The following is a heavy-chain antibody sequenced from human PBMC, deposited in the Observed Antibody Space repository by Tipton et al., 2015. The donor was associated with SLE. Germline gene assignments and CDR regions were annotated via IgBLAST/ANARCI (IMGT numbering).Heavy chain of an antibody. J-gene: IGHJ4*02. CDR2: ISSSSSTI. V-gene: IGHV3-48*01. Sequence: SLRLSCAASGFTFSSYSMNWVRQAPGKGLEWVSYISSSSSTIYYADSVKGRFTISRDNAKNSLYLQMNSLRAEDTAVYYCAGGDSKGYWGQGTLVTVSS. CDR3: AGGDSKGY. D-gene: IGHD2-21*02. CDR1: GFTFSSYS.